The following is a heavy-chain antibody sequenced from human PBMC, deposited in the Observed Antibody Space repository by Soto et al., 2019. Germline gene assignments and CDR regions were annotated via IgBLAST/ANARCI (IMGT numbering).Heavy chain of an antibody. J-gene: IGHJ4*02. D-gene: IGHD1-1*01. CDR3: ASGRWNLHFHY. CDR1: GYIFSNQW. V-gene: IGHV5-10-1*01. Sequence: PGESLKISCEGSGYIFSNQWINWVRQVPGKGLEWMGNIDPSDSHTNYSPSFEGHVTISIDKSSRTAYLQWTRLKASDTAIYYCASGRWNLHFHYWGQGSLVTVSS. CDR2: IDPSDSHT.